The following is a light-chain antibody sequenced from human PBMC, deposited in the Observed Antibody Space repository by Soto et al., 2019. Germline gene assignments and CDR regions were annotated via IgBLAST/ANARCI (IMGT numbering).Light chain of an antibody. CDR3: ATWDDSLSGVV. CDR1: RSNIGRNY. V-gene: IGLV1-47*01. Sequence: QSVLTQPPSASGTPGQRVSISCSGSRSNIGRNYVYWYQQLPGTAPKLLIQRNNERPSGVPDRFSASKSGTSASLAISGLRSEDEAEYFCATWDDSLSGVVFGGGTKLTVL. J-gene: IGLJ2*01. CDR2: RNN.